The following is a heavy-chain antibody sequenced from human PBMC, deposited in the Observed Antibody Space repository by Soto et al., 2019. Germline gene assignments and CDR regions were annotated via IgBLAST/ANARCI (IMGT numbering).Heavy chain of an antibody. V-gene: IGHV3-72*01. CDR3: AREIRRDYYYYYPLDV. Sequence: GGSLRLSCLASGFTFTDHYMDWVRQAPGTGLEWIARTKNKPNNYTTTYAASVKGRFTISRDDSESSLYLQMNNLKTEDTAVYYCAREIRRDYYYYYPLDVWGQGTPVTVYS. J-gene: IGHJ6*02. CDR1: GFTFTDHY. CDR2: TKNKPNNYTT.